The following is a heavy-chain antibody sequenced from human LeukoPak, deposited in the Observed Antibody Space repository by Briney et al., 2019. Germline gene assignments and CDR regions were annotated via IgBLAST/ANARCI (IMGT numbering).Heavy chain of an antibody. CDR2: IYYSGST. Sequence: SETLSLTCTVSGGSISSYYWSWIRQPPGKGLEWIGYIYYSGSTKYNPSLKSRVTISVDTSKSQFSLKLTSATAADTAVYYCARLGIGVVPSAMLGDYYFDYWGQGTLVTVSS. CDR3: ARLGIGVVPSAMLGDYYFDY. V-gene: IGHV4-59*08. J-gene: IGHJ4*02. CDR1: GGSISSYY. D-gene: IGHD2-2*01.